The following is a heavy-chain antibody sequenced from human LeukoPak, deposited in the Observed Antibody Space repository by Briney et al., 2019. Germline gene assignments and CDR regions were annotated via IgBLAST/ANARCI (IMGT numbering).Heavy chain of an antibody. CDR1: GGSISSGSYY. CDR3: ARALGRLSWFDP. CDR2: IYYSGST. V-gene: IGHV4-39*07. Sequence: SETLSLTCTVSGGSISSGSYYWGWIRQPPGKGLEWIGSIYYSGSTYYNPSLKSRVTISVDTSKNQFSLKLRSVTAADTAVYYCARALGRLSWFDPWGQGTLVTVSS. D-gene: IGHD7-27*01. J-gene: IGHJ5*02.